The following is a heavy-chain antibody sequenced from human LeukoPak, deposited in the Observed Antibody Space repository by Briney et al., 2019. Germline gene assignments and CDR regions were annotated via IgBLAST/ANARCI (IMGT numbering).Heavy chain of an antibody. CDR1: GFTFSNYW. V-gene: IGHV3-7*01. CDR3: ARSETTYYYDSSVYFYYYGMDV. CDR2: IKQDGSEK. J-gene: IGHJ6*02. D-gene: IGHD3-22*01. Sequence: GGSLRLSCAASGFTFSNYWMTWVRQAPGKGLEWVANIKQDGSEKYYVDSVKGRFTSSRDNAKNSLYLQMNSLRAEDTAVYYCARSETTYYYDSSVYFYYYGMDVWGQGTTVTVSS.